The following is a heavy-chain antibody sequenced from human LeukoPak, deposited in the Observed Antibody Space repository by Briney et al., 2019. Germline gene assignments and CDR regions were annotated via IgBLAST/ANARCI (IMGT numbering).Heavy chain of an antibody. CDR2: IRYDGSNK. CDR3: AKDSSLSIFGVVKGAFDI. J-gene: IGHJ3*02. D-gene: IGHD3-3*01. CDR1: GFTFSSYG. Sequence: GGSLRLSCAASGFTFSSYGMHWVRQAPGKGLEWVAFIRYDGSNKYYADSVKGRFTISRDNSKNTLYLQMNGLRTEDTAVYYCAKDSSLSIFGVVKGAFDIWGQGTMVTVSS. V-gene: IGHV3-30*02.